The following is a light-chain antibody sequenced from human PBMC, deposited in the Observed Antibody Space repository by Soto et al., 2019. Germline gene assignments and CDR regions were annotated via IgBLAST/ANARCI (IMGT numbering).Light chain of an antibody. CDR2: GAS. V-gene: IGKV3-15*01. CDR3: QQYHTYWT. J-gene: IGKJ1*01. Sequence: EIVMTQSPGTLSVSPGERATLSCRASQSVSSNLAWYQQTPGQAPRLLIYGASTRATGIPARFSGSGSGTEFSLTISSLQPDDFATYYCQQYHTYWTFGQGTKVDIK. CDR1: QSVSSN.